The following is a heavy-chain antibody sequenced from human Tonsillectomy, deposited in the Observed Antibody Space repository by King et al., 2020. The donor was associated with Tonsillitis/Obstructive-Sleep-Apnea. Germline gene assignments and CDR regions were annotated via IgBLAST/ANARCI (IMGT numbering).Heavy chain of an antibody. Sequence: QLVQSGGGLVQPGGSLRLSCAASGFTFSSYAMSWVRQAPGKGLEWVSAISGSGGSTYYADSVKGRFTISRDNSKNTLYLQMNSLRAEDTALYFCAEVSGLEWGRLSGYFALIDQWGQGTLVTVS. D-gene: IGHD3-3*01. CDR2: ISGSGGST. J-gene: IGHJ4*02. V-gene: IGHV3-23*04. CDR1: GFTFSSYA. CDR3: AEVSGLEWGRLSGYFALIDQ.